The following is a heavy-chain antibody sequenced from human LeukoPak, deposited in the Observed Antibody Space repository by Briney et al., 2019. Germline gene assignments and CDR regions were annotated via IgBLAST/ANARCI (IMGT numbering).Heavy chain of an antibody. CDR3: ATAPQGATLRPYYYYYYMDV. Sequence: GGSLRLSCAASGFTFSSYWMSWVRQAPGKGLEWVANIKQDGSEKYYVDSVKGRFPISRDNAKNSLYLQMNSLRAEDTAVYYCATAPQGATLRPYYYYYYMDVWGKGTTVTVSS. CDR2: IKQDGSEK. CDR1: GFTFSSYW. J-gene: IGHJ6*03. V-gene: IGHV3-7*01. D-gene: IGHD5-24*01.